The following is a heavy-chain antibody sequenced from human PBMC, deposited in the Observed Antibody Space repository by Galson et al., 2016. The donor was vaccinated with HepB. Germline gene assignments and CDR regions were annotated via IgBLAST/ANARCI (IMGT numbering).Heavy chain of an antibody. V-gene: IGHV1-8*01. J-gene: IGHJ5*02. CDR1: GYAFGSYD. CDR2: MDPNNGNI. Sequence: SVKVSCKASGYAFGSYDINWVRQAPGQGLEWMGWMDPNNGNIGCAQKFQGRVTMTRDTSITTAYMELSSLTSDDTAVYYCARNPSHTGWFDPWGQGTLVTVSS. D-gene: IGHD1-14*01. CDR3: ARNPSHTGWFDP.